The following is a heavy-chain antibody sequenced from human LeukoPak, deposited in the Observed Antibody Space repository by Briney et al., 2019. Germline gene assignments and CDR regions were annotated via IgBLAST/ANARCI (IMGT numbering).Heavy chain of an antibody. D-gene: IGHD3/OR15-3a*01. CDR2: IYYSGNT. J-gene: IGHJ4*02. Sequence: SETLSLTCTVSGYSISNGYYWGWIRQPPGKGLEWIGSIYYSGNTYYNASLKSQVSIFIDTSKNQFSLRLTSVTAADTAVYYCARQTGSGLFILPGGQGTLVTVSS. V-gene: IGHV4-38-2*02. CDR3: ARQTGSGLFILP. CDR1: GYSISNGYY.